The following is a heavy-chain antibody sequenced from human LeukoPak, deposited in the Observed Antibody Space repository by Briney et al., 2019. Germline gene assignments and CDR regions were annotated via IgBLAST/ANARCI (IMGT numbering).Heavy chain of an antibody. V-gene: IGHV4-38-2*02. CDR3: ASLGIAAAGGDY. CDR2: INHSGST. J-gene: IGHJ4*02. Sequence: SETLSLTCTVSGYSISSGYYWGWIRQPPGKGLEWIGEINHSGSTNYNPSLKSRVTISVDTSKNQFSLKLSSVTAADTALYYCASLGIAAAGGDYWGQGTLVTVSS. CDR1: GYSISSGYY. D-gene: IGHD6-13*01.